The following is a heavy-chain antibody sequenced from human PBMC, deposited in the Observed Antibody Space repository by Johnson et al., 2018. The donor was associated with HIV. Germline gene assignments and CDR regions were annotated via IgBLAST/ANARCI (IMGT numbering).Heavy chain of an antibody. V-gene: IGHV3-23*04. CDR3: ARDVRGYYDSSGYPYLDAFDI. CDR1: GFTFSNYA. D-gene: IGHD3-22*01. J-gene: IGHJ3*02. CDR2: ISGSGGST. Sequence: VQLVESGGGLVQPGGSLRLSCGASGFTFSNYAMSWVRQALGKGLEWVSAISGSGGSTYYADSVKGRFTISRDNAKNSLYLQMNSLRAEDTALYYCARDVRGYYDSSGYPYLDAFDIWGQGTMVTVSS.